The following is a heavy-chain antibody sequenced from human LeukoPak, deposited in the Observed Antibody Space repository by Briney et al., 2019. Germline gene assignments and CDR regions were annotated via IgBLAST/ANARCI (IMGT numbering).Heavy chain of an antibody. CDR1: GYTFIGYY. D-gene: IGHD3-22*01. CDR3: ARGGDYYDSSGYYDDAFDI. Sequence: ASVKVSCKASGYTFIGYYVHWVRQAPGKGLEWMGWINSKSGGTHYAQKFQGRGAMTRDTSISTAYMELSRLRSGDTAVYYCARGGDYYDSSGYYDDAFDIWGQGTMVTVSS. V-gene: IGHV1-2*02. J-gene: IGHJ3*02. CDR2: INSKSGGT.